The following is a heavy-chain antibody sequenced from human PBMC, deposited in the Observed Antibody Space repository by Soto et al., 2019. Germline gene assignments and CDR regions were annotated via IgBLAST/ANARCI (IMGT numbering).Heavy chain of an antibody. Sequence: PGGLMRLSCGASGFTCSRYSMNWVRQAPGKGLEWVSSISSTTNYIYYADSMKGRFTVSRDNAKNSVYLDMNSLSADDTAVYYCARESEDLTSNFDYWGQGTLVTVSS. J-gene: IGHJ4*02. CDR1: GFTCSRYS. V-gene: IGHV3-21*01. CDR3: ARESEDLTSNFDY. CDR2: ISSTTNYI.